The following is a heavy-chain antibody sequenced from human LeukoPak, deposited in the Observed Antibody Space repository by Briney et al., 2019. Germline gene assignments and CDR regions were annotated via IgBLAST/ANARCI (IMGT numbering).Heavy chain of an antibody. CDR3: ASFSY. Sequence: PGGSLRLSCAASGFTFSSYAMHWVRQAPGKGLEWVAVISYDGSNKYYADSVKGRFTISRDNSKNTLYLQTNSLRAEDTAVYYCASFSYWGQGTLVTVSS. CDR2: ISYDGSNK. J-gene: IGHJ4*02. CDR1: GFTFSSYA. V-gene: IGHV3-30-3*01.